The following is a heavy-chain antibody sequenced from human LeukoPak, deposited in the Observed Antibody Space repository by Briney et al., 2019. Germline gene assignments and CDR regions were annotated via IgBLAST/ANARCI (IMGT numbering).Heavy chain of an antibody. V-gene: IGHV4-34*01. D-gene: IGHD3-10*01. CDR2: INHSGST. CDR1: GGSFSGYY. CDR3: ARGQVLKYYYCSGSSLLYYFDY. J-gene: IGHJ4*02. Sequence: SETLSLTCAVYGGSFSGYYWSWIRQPPGKGLEWIGEINHSGSTNYNPSLKSRVTISVDTSKNQFSLKLSSVTAADTAVYYCARGQVLKYYYCSGSSLLYYFDYWGQGTLVTVSS.